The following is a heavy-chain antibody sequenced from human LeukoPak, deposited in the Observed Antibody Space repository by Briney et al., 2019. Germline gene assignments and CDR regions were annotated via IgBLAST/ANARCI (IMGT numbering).Heavy chain of an antibody. J-gene: IGHJ4*02. D-gene: IGHD3-22*01. Sequence: SETLSLTCTVSGGSISSYYWSWIRQPPGKGLEWIGYIYYSGSTYYNPSLKSRVTISVDTSKNQFSLKLSSVTAADTAVYYCARGASYYYDSSSNHFDYWGQGTLVTVSS. V-gene: IGHV4-59*12. CDR2: IYYSGST. CDR3: ARGASYYYDSSSNHFDY. CDR1: GGSISSYY.